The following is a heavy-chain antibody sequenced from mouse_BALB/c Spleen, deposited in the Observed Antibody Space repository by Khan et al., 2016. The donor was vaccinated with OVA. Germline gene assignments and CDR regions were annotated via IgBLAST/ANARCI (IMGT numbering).Heavy chain of an antibody. V-gene: IGHV9-3-1*01. Sequence: QIQLVQSGPELKKPGETVKISCKASGYTFRNFGMNWVKQAPGKGLEWMGWINTYSGEPTYADDFKGRFAFSLETSASTAYLQINNLKNEDTATYFCARPPYFSYTIAYWGQGTSVTVSS. D-gene: IGHD2-10*01. CDR2: INTYSGEP. CDR3: ARPPYFSYTIAY. CDR1: GYTFRNFG. J-gene: IGHJ4*01.